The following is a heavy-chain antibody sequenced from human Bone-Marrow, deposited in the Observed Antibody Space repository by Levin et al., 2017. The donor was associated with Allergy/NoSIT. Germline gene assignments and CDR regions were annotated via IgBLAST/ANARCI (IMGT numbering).Heavy chain of an antibody. D-gene: IGHD6-25*01. J-gene: IGHJ4*02. Sequence: GGSLRLSCKASEYTFSGYYIHWVRQAPGQGLEWMGWIKSNSGATDYAQKFQGRVTMTRDTSISTAYMELSRLTSDDTAVYYCARDESVGGSADFDYWGQGTLVTVSS. V-gene: IGHV1-2*02. CDR2: IKSNSGAT. CDR3: ARDESVGGSADFDY. CDR1: EYTFSGYY.